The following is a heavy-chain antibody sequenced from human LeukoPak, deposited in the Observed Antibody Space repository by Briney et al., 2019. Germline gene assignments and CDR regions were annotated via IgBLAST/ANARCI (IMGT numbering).Heavy chain of an antibody. D-gene: IGHD3-10*01. V-gene: IGHV4-59*12. CDR3: ASGGSGSYFDY. Sequence: SETLSLTCTVSGGSISSYYWSWIRQPPGKGLEWIGYIYYSGSTNYNPSLKSRVTISVDTSKNQFSLQLNSVTPEDTAVYYCASGGSGSYFDYWGQGTLVTVSS. CDR1: GGSISSYY. CDR2: IYYSGST. J-gene: IGHJ4*02.